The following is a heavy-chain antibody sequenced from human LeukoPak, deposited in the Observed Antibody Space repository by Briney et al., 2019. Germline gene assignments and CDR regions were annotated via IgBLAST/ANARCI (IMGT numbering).Heavy chain of an antibody. CDR1: GFTFSSHW. J-gene: IGHJ3*02. CDR2: ISSSSSYI. D-gene: IGHD3-10*01. V-gene: IGHV3-21*01. CDR3: ARDRGEDYYGSGNYLRAFDI. Sequence: GGSLRLSCAASGFTFSSHWMSWVRQAPGKGLEWVSSISSSSSYIFYADSVKGRFTISRDNAKKSLSLQMNSLRAEDTAVYYCARDRGEDYYGSGNYLRAFDIWGQGTMVTVSS.